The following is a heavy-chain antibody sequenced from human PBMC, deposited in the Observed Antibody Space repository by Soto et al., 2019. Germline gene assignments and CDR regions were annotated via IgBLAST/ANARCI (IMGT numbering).Heavy chain of an antibody. CDR2: INQDGTEK. V-gene: IGHV3-7*01. Sequence: SLRLSCAASGLAFSTHWMTWVRQAPGKGLEWVANINQDGTEKYYVDSVKGRFTISRDNAKNSLYLQMNSLTAEDTALYYCATRPNNAHYYVGGFYFWGQGSLVTVSS. J-gene: IGHJ4*02. CDR3: ATRPNNAHYYVGGFYF. CDR1: GLAFSTHW. D-gene: IGHD3-16*01.